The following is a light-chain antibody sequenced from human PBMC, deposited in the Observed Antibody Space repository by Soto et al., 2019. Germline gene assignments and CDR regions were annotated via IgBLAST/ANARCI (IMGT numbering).Light chain of an antibody. J-gene: IGLJ1*01. CDR3: SLYTSENTYV. Sequence: QSALTQPPSVSGSPGQSVTISCTGTSTDFVSYNRVSWYQQPPGTAPKLIIYEASNRPSGVSDRFSGSKSGNTASLTISGLQAADEADYYCSLYTSENTYVFGPGTRSPS. V-gene: IGLV2-18*01. CDR2: EAS. CDR1: STDFVSYNR.